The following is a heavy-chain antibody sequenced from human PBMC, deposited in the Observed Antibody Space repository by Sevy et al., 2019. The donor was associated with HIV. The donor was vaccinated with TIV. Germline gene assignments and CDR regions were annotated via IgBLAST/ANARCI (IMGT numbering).Heavy chain of an antibody. D-gene: IGHD6-19*01. Sequence: GGSLRLSCAASEFSVTDNYMSWVRQAPGKGLEWVSTIYSGGSTFYADSVKGRFTISRDNAKNSLYLQMNSLRAEDTAVYYCARDLRSGWYYFDYWGQGTLVTVSS. V-gene: IGHV3-66*01. J-gene: IGHJ4*02. CDR2: IYSGGST. CDR1: EFSVTDNY. CDR3: ARDLRSGWYYFDY.